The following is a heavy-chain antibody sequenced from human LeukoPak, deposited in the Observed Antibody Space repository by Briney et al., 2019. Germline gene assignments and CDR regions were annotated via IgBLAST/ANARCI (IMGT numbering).Heavy chain of an antibody. J-gene: IGHJ3*02. D-gene: IGHD6-13*01. CDR3: ARDHGIAAAGTLYDAFDI. V-gene: IGHV3-23*01. Sequence: PGGSLRLSCAASGFTFSSYAMSWVRQAPGKGLEWVSATSGSGGSTYYADSVKGRFTISRDNSKNTLYLQMNSLRAEDTAVYYCARDHGIAAAGTLYDAFDIWGQGTMVTVSS. CDR2: TSGSGGST. CDR1: GFTFSSYA.